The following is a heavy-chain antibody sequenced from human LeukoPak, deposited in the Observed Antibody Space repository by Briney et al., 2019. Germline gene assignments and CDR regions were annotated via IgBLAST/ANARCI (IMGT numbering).Heavy chain of an antibody. D-gene: IGHD2-8*01. J-gene: IGHJ4*02. CDR2: IYSSGST. CDR1: GGSISTYY. V-gene: IGHV4-4*07. Sequence: SETLSLTCTVSGGSISTYYWSWIRQPAGKGLEWIGRIYSSGSTNYNPSLKSRVTMSVDTSQNQLSLRLSSVTAADTAVYYCATYTNRLHYWGQGTLVTVSS. CDR3: ATYTNRLHY.